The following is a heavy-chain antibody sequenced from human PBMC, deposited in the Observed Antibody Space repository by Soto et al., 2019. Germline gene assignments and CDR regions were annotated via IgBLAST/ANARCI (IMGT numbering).Heavy chain of an antibody. CDR2: ISLYSDGT. J-gene: IGHJ5*02. CDR3: ARVVPGAEAWFGP. V-gene: IGHV1-18*01. D-gene: IGHD2-2*01. Sequence: ASVKVSCKTSGYTFSNYGITWVREAPGQPLEWLGWISLYSDGTNYAQKFQGRVSMTTDTSTTTAYMELRSLRSDDTAVYYCARVVPGAEAWFGPWGQGTLVTVSS. CDR1: GYTFSNYG.